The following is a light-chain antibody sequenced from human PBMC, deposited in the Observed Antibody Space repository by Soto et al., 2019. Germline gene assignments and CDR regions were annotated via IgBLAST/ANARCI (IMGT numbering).Light chain of an antibody. V-gene: IGLV1-51*01. CDR3: GTWDSSLSVVV. J-gene: IGLJ2*01. Sequence: QSVLTQPPSVSAAPGQTVTISCSGSSSNIGNDYVSWYQQLPGTAPKLLIYDNNKRPSGIPDRFSASKSGTSATLGITGLQTGDGAEYHCGTWDSSLSVVVFGGGTKLTVL. CDR1: SSNIGNDY. CDR2: DNN.